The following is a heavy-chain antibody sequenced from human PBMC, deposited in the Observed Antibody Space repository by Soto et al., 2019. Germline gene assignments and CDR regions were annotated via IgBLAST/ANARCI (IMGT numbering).Heavy chain of an antibody. D-gene: IGHD6-19*01. Sequence: GASVKVSCKASGGTFSSYTISWVRQAPGQGLEWMGRIIPILGIANYAQKFQGRVTITADKSTSTAYMELSSLRSEDTAVYYCARGYRYRSGWQRFDAFDIWGQGTMVTVSS. CDR1: GGTFSSYT. J-gene: IGHJ3*02. V-gene: IGHV1-69*02. CDR2: IIPILGIA. CDR3: ARGYRYRSGWQRFDAFDI.